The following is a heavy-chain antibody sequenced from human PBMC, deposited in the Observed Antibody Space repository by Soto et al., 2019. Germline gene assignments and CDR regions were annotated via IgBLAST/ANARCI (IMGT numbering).Heavy chain of an antibody. V-gene: IGHV3-72*01. CDR3: AREGDARWLDS. J-gene: IGHJ5*01. D-gene: IGHD1-26*01. CDR2: LKDWSQNYAT. CDR1: GFSVSGWY. Sequence: EVHLVESGGGLVQPGGSARLSCAASGFSVSGWYMDWVRQAPGKGLEWVARLKDWSQNYATEYAASVKGRFTVSRHASQNSMYLQMNSLKIEDTAVYYCAREGDARWLDSWGQGTLVTVS.